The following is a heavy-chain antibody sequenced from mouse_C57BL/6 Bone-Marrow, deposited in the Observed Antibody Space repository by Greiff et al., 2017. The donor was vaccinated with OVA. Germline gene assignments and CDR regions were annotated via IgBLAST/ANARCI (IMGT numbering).Heavy chain of an antibody. D-gene: IGHD1-1*01. CDR3: AFYYGGSYRYFDV. CDR2: INPNYGTT. J-gene: IGHJ1*03. CDR1: GYSFTDYN. Sequence: EVQLKQSGPELVKPGASVKISCKASGYSFTDYNMNWVKQSNGKSLEWIGVINPNYGTTSYNQKFKGKATLTVDQSSSTAYMQLNSLTSEDSAVYYCAFYYGGSYRYFDVWGTGTTVTVSS. V-gene: IGHV1-39*01.